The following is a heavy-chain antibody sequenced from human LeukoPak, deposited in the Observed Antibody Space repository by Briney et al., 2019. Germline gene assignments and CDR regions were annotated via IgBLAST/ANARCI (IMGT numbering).Heavy chain of an antibody. D-gene: IGHD4-17*01. V-gene: IGHV3-48*03. CDR1: GFTFSSYE. CDR2: ISSSGSTI. Sequence: GGSLRLSCPASGFTFSSYEMNWVRQAPGKGLEGVSYISSSGSTIYYADSVKGRFTISRDNAKNSLYLQMNSLRAEDTAVYYCARGITVTTYGCDYWGQGTLVTVSS. CDR3: ARGITVTTYGCDY. J-gene: IGHJ4*02.